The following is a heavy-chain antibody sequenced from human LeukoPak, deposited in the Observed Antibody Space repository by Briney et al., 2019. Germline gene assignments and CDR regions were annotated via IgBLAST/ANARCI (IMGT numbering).Heavy chain of an antibody. V-gene: IGHV1-46*01. CDR2: INPSGGST. CDR1: GYTFTSYY. D-gene: IGHD2-15*01. CDR3: AKAAAQYCSGGSCYVDY. J-gene: IGHJ4*02. Sequence: ASVKVSCKASGYTFTSYYMHWVRQAPGQGLEWMGIINPSGGSTSYAQKFQGRVTMTRDTSTSTVYMELSSLRSEDTAVYYCAKAAAQYCSGGSCYVDYWGQGTLVTVSS.